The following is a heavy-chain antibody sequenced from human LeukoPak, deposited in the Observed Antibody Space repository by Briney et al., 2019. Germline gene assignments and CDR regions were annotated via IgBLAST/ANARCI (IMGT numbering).Heavy chain of an antibody. CDR2: IKQDGSEK. J-gene: IGHJ6*03. V-gene: IGHV3-7*01. D-gene: IGHD3-3*01. CDR3: ARDQPRQGFWSGYYYMDV. CDR1: GFTFSSHW. Sequence: RTGGSLRLSCAASGFTFSSHWMSWVRQAPGKGREWVANIKQDGSEKYYVDSVKGRFTISRDNAKNSLYLQMNSLRAEDTAVYYCARDQPRQGFWSGYYYMDVWGKGTTVTVSS.